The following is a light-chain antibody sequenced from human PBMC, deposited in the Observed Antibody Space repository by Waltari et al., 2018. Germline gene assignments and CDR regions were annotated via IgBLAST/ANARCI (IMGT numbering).Light chain of an antibody. CDR2: GAS. Sequence: EIVLTQSPGTLSLSPGERATLSCRASQSVSSSYLAWYQQKPGQAPRLLIYGASVRATGIPDRFSGSGSGTDFTLTITRVEPEDFAVYFCQQYGSSPNTFGQGTKVEIK. V-gene: IGKV3-20*01. J-gene: IGKJ2*01. CDR1: QSVSSSY. CDR3: QQYGSSPNT.